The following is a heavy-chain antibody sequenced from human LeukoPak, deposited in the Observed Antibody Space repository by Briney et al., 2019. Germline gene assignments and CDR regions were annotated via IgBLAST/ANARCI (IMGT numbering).Heavy chain of an antibody. CDR1: GGSISSYY. CDR2: IYDSGST. D-gene: IGHD6-13*01. CDR3: ARTYSSSWYSAFDI. V-gene: IGHV4-59*08. Sequence: PSETLSLTSTVSGGSISSYYWSWIRQPPGQGLGWIAYIYDSGSTNYNPSLKSRVAISVDTSKNQFSLKLRSVTAADTAVYYCARTYSSSWYSAFDIWGQGTMVTVSS. J-gene: IGHJ3*02.